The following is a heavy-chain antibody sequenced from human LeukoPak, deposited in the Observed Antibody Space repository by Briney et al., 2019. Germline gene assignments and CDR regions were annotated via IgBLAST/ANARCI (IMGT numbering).Heavy chain of an antibody. Sequence: PLETLSLTCTVSGGSFSSGTYYWGWIRQPPGKGLEWIGNIYHSGSTYYNPSLKSRVTISVDTSKNQFSLKLSSVTAADTAVYYCARVGTYGSGSYLSWLDYWGQGTLVTVSS. CDR2: IYHSGST. D-gene: IGHD3-10*01. CDR3: ARVGTYGSGSYLSWLDY. J-gene: IGHJ4*02. V-gene: IGHV4-39*07. CDR1: GGSFSSGTYY.